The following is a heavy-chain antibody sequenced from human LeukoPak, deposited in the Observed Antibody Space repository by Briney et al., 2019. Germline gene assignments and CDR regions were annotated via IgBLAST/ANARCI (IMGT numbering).Heavy chain of an antibody. Sequence: GGSLRLSCAASGFTFSSYSMNWVRQAPGKGLEWVSSISSSSSYIYYADSVKGRFTISRDNAKNSLYLQMNSLGAEDTAVYYCARASTVTPFDPWGQGTLVTVSS. CDR3: ARASTVTPFDP. D-gene: IGHD4-17*01. CDR1: GFTFSSYS. CDR2: ISSSSSYI. V-gene: IGHV3-21*01. J-gene: IGHJ5*02.